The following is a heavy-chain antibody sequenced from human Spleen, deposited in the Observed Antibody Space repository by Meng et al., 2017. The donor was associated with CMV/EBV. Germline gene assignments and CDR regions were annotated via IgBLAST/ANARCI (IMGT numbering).Heavy chain of an antibody. J-gene: IGHJ6*02. CDR1: GFNFANYA. CDR2: ITPGVRT. CDR3: ARDQVEWLLDYYYYGMDV. Sequence: GESLKISCAASGFNFANYAMTWVRQAPGKGLEWVSTITPGVRTHYADSVKGRFTISRDNAKNTLYLQMNSLRAEDTAVYYCARDQVEWLLDYYYYGMDVWGQGTTVTVSS. V-gene: IGHV3-23*01. D-gene: IGHD3-3*01.